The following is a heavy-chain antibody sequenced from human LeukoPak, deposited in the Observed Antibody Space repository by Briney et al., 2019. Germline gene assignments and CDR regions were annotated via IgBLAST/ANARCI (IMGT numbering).Heavy chain of an antibody. CDR2: IYYSGST. CDR3: ARKIGGLLFDP. J-gene: IGHJ5*02. V-gene: IGHV4-59*01. CDR1: GVSISSYY. Sequence: SETLSLTCTVSGVSISSYYWSWIRQPPGKGLEWIGYIYYSGSTNYNPSLKSRVTISVDTSKNQFSLKLSFVTAADTAVYYCARKIGGLLFDPWGQGTLVTVSS. D-gene: IGHD4-23*01.